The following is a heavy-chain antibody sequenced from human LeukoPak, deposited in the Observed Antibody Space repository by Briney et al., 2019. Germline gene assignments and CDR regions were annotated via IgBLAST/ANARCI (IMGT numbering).Heavy chain of an antibody. CDR2: IKQDGSEK. CDR3: ARVIFGGSYGDYFDY. V-gene: IGHV3-7*01. J-gene: IGHJ4*02. D-gene: IGHD1-26*01. CDR1: GFTFSSYA. Sequence: GGSLRLSCAASGFTFSSYAMSWVRQAPGKGLEWVANIKQDGSEKYYVDSVKGRFTISRDNAKNSLYLQMNSLRAEDTAVYYCARVIFGGSYGDYFDYWGQGTLVTVSS.